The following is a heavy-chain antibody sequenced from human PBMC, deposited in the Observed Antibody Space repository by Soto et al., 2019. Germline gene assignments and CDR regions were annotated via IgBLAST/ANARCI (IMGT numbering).Heavy chain of an antibody. CDR1: GFTFSSYS. CDR3: VRDPPRYYGSGSYYNAAVVSYFDL. D-gene: IGHD3-10*01. CDR2: ISSSSSYI. J-gene: IGHJ2*01. Sequence: PGGSLRLSCAASGFTFSSYSMNWVRQAPGKGLEWVSSISSSSSYIYYVDSVKGRFTISRDNAKNSPYLQMNSLRAEDTAVYYCVRDPPRYYGSGSYYNAAVVSYFDLWGRGTLVTVSS. V-gene: IGHV3-21*01.